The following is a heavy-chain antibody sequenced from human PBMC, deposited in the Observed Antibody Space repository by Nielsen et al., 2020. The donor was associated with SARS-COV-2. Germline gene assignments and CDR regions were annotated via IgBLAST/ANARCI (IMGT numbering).Heavy chain of an antibody. Sequence: VRQAPGKGLEWVANIKQDGSEKYYVDSVKGRFTISRDNAKNSLYLQMNSLRAEDTAVYYCARDFLYCYDSSGYYYGRDGMDVWGQGTTVTVSS. J-gene: IGHJ6*02. D-gene: IGHD3-22*01. CDR2: IKQDGSEK. V-gene: IGHV3-7*01. CDR3: ARDFLYCYDSSGYYYGRDGMDV.